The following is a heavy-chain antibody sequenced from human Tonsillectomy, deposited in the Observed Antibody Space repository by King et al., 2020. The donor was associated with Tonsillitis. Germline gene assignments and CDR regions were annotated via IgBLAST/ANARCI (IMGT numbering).Heavy chain of an antibody. CDR1: GFTFRSCD. D-gene: IGHD3-10*01. CDR3: AKENRGVDFGFDI. J-gene: IGHJ3*02. Sequence: VQLVESGGGVVQPGGSLRLSCAASGFTFRSCDMNWVRQAPGNGLEWVAFIQYDGSYKFYADSVKGRINISRDNSENTLYLQMNSRRAEDTAVYYCAKENRGVDFGFDIWGQGTMVTVSS. CDR2: IQYDGSYK. V-gene: IGHV3-30*02.